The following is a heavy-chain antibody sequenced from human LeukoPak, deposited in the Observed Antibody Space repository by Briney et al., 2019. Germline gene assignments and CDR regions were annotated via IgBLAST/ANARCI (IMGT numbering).Heavy chain of an antibody. J-gene: IGHJ4*02. D-gene: IGHD5-18*01. CDR3: ARGGGYNYYFDY. CDR2: INHSGST. V-gene: IGHV4-34*01. CDR1: GGSFSGYY. Sequence: SETLSLTCAVYGGSFSGYYWSWIRQPPGKGLEWIGEINHSGSTNYNPSLKSRVTISVDTSKNQFPLKLSSVTAADTAVYYCARGGGYNYYFDYWGQGTLVTVSS.